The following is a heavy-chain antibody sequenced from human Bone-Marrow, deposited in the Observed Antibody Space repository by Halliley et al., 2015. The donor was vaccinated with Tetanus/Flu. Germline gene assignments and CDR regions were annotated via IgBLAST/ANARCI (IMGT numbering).Heavy chain of an antibody. CDR1: GGPISGYQ. CDR2: MYYSGTS. V-gene: IGHV4-59*01. CDR3: ARVSTGAYYFDF. Sequence: GLVKPSETLSLTCTVSGGPISGYQWSWLRQPPGKGLEWIADMYYSGTSNYNPSLRNRVTMSFDTSKRQFSLRLESVTAADTAVYYCARVSTGAYYFDFWGRGTLVVVSS. D-gene: IGHD6-13*01. J-gene: IGHJ4*02.